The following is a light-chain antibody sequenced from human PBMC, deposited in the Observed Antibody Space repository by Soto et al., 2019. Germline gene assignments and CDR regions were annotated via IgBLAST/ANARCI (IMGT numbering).Light chain of an antibody. J-gene: IGKJ3*01. CDR3: LQDYNYPHT. CDR2: AAS. V-gene: IGKV1-6*01. CDR1: QGIASY. Sequence: AIQLTQSPSSLSASVGDRVTITCRASQGIASYVAWYQQKPGKAPKLLIYAASTLQSGVPSRFSGSGSGTDFTLTISSLQPGDFATYYCLQDYNYPHTFGPGTKVDIK.